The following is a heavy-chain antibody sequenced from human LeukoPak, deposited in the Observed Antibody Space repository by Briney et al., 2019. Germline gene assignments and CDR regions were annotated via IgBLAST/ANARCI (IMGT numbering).Heavy chain of an antibody. CDR1: GYTFTSYD. CDR2: MNPNSGNT. CDR3: ASRGGYYYGMDV. Sequence: ASVKVSCKASGYTFTSYDINWVRQATGQGLEWMGWMNPNSGNTGYAQKFQGRVTMTRNTSISTAYMELSSLRSEDTAVYCCASRGGYYYGMDVWGQGTTVTVSS. J-gene: IGHJ6*02. V-gene: IGHV1-8*01.